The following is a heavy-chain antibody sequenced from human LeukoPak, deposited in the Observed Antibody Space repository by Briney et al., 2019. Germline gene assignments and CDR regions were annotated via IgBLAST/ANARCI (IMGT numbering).Heavy chain of an antibody. D-gene: IGHD4/OR15-4a*01. J-gene: IGHJ4*02. CDR1: GFTFSGSA. V-gene: IGHV3-53*01. CDR2: IYSGGST. CDR3: ARRAGAYSHPYDY. Sequence: GGSLKLSCAASGFTFSGSAMHWVRQASGKGLEWVSFIYSGGSTHYSDSVKGRFTISRDNSKNTLYLQMNSLRAEDTAVYYCARRAGAYSHPYDYWGQGTLVTVSS.